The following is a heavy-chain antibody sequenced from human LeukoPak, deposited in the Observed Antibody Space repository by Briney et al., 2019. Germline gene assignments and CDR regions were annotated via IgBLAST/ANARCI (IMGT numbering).Heavy chain of an antibody. CDR1: GGSMSSYY. D-gene: IGHD3-22*01. V-gene: IGHV4-4*07. J-gene: IGHJ3*02. CDR3: ARISGITMIVVIISQDAFDI. CDR2: IYTSGST. Sequence: KASETLSLTCTVSGGSMSSYYWSWIRQPAGKGLEWIGRIYTSGSTNYNPSLKSRVTMSVDTSKNLFSLKLSSVTAADTAVYYCARISGITMIVVIISQDAFDIWGQGTMVTVSS.